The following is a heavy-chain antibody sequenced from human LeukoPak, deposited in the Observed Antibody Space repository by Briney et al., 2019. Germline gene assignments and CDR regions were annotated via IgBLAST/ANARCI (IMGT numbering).Heavy chain of an antibody. CDR3: APTRGSSSWPFDY. Sequence: SGGSLGLSCAASGFTFSSYWMHWVRQAPGKGLVWVSRINSDGSSTTYADSVKGRFTISRDNAKNALYLQMNSLRAEDTAVYYCAPTRGSSSWPFDYWGQGTLVTVSS. CDR2: INSDGSST. J-gene: IGHJ4*02. D-gene: IGHD6-13*01. V-gene: IGHV3-74*01. CDR1: GFTFSSYW.